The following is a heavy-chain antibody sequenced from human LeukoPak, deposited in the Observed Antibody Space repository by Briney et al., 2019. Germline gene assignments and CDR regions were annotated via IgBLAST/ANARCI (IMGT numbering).Heavy chain of an antibody. CDR3: ARDPKFLH. V-gene: IGHV3-33*01. CDR1: GFPFSSYG. J-gene: IGHJ4*02. CDR2: IWYDGSNK. Sequence: PGRSPRLPCAASGFPFSSYGMHWVRQAPGKGLEWVAVIWYDGSNKYYADAVKGRFTSSRDNSKNTLYLQMNSLRAEDTAVYYCARDPKFLHWGQGTLVTVSS.